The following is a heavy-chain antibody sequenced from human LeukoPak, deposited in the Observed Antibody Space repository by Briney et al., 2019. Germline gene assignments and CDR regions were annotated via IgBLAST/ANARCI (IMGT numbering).Heavy chain of an antibody. CDR1: GFTFSNYW. Sequence: GGSLRLSCAASGFTFSNYWMSWVRRAPGKGLEWLANINQDGSEIYYVDSVKGRFTISRDNGKNSLYLQINSLRADDTAVYYCARDQGSMIVVRTTSWFFDLWGRGTLVTVSS. J-gene: IGHJ2*01. CDR2: INQDGSEI. CDR3: ARDQGSMIVVRTTSWFFDL. D-gene: IGHD3-22*01. V-gene: IGHV3-7*01.